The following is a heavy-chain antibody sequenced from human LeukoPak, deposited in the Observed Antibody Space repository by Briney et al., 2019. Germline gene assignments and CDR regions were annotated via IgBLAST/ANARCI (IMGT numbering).Heavy chain of an antibody. CDR1: GFTFSSYA. Sequence: GGSLRLSCAASGFTFSSYAMSWVRQVPGKGLEWVSAISGSGGSTYYADSVKGRFTISRDNSKNTLYLQMNSLRAEDTAVYYCAKWSGIVVVVAAEYFQHWGQGTLVTVSS. V-gene: IGHV3-23*01. CDR2: ISGSGGST. D-gene: IGHD2-15*01. J-gene: IGHJ1*01. CDR3: AKWSGIVVVVAAEYFQH.